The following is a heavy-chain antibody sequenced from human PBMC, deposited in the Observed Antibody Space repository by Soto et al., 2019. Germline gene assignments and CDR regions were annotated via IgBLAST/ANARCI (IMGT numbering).Heavy chain of an antibody. CDR2: IYPGDSDT. Sequence: GESLKISCKGSGYSFTSYWIGWVRQMPGKGLEWMGIIYPGDSDTRYNPSFQGQVTISADKSISTAYLQWSSLKASETAMYYSARSRYCSGGSCYLDYWGQGTLVTVSS. D-gene: IGHD2-15*01. V-gene: IGHV5-51*01. CDR3: ARSRYCSGGSCYLDY. CDR1: GYSFTSYW. J-gene: IGHJ4*02.